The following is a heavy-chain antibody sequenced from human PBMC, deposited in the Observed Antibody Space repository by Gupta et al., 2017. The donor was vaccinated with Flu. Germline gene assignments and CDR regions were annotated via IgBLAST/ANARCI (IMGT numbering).Heavy chain of an antibody. CDR2: IAGSRGST. J-gene: IGHJ5*02. CDR1: GFRFSHYA. V-gene: IGHV3-23*01. Sequence: EVKLLESGGGLEQPGGSLSLSCSASGFRFSHYALTWVRQAPGKVLEWVSTIAGSRGSTFYADPVKGRFTISRDNAKNTLYLQMNSLRAEDTAVYFCAREDISSSWYGITRWFDPWGQGTLVTVSS. D-gene: IGHD6-13*01. CDR3: AREDISSSWYGITRWFDP.